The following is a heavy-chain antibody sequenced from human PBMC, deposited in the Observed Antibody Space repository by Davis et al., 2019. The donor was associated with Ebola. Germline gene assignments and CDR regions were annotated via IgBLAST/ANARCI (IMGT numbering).Heavy chain of an antibody. CDR2: TYYSSKWYK. V-gene: IGHV6-1*01. J-gene: IGHJ4*02. CDR1: GDSVSGNSGA. CDR3: ARDRDYYGPDN. Sequence: PSETLSLTCAISGDSVSGNSGAWNWIRQSPSRGLEWLGRTYYSSKWYKDYAVSVKSRITINLDTSKNQFSLHLNSVTPEDTAVYYCARDRDYYGPDNWGRGTLVTVSS. D-gene: IGHD3-10*01.